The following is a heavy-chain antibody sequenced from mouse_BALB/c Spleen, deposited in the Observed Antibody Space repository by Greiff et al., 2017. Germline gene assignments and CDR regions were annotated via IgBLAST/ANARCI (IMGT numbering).Heavy chain of an antibody. D-gene: IGHD1-1*01. CDR2: ISSGGSYT. CDR1: GFTFSSYG. J-gene: IGHJ4*01. Sequence: EVQVMESGGDLVKPGGSLKLSCAASGFTFSSYGMSWVRQTPDKRLEWVATISSGGSYTYYPDSVKGRFTISRDNAKNTLYLQMSSLKSEDTAMYYCARQSLRYYAMDYWGQGTSVTVSS. V-gene: IGHV5-6*01. CDR3: ARQSLRYYAMDY.